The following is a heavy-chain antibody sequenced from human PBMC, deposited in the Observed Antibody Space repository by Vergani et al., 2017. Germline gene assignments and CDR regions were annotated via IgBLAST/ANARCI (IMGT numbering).Heavy chain of an antibody. CDR3: ARGDYHVSFEI. CDR2: ISSSGTTI. CDR1: GFSLSDYY. D-gene: IGHD3-10*02. J-gene: IGHJ3*02. V-gene: IGHV3-11*04. Sequence: QGQLVESGGGLVKPGGSLRLSCAASGFSLSDYYMTCIRQAPGKGLEWISYISSSGTTIYYADSVKGRFTISRDNAKNLVFLQMDSLRAEDTALYYCARGDYHVSFEIWGRGTMVTISS.